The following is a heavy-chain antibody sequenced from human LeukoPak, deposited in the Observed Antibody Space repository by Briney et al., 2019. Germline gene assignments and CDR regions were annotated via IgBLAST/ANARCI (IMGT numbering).Heavy chain of an antibody. Sequence: PGGSLRLSCAASGFTFSTYSMNWVRQAPGKGLEWVSYITSSSSTMFYADSVKGRFTISRDNSKNTLYLQMNSLRAEDTAVYHCAKDDQSSWAPVSPSVEGVYWGQGTLVTVSS. J-gene: IGHJ4*02. D-gene: IGHD3-16*01. CDR2: ITSSSSTM. CDR3: AKDDQSSWAPVSPSVEGVY. CDR1: GFTFSTYS. V-gene: IGHV3-48*01.